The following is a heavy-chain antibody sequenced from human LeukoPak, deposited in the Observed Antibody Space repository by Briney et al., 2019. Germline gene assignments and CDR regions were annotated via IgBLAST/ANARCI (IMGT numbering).Heavy chain of an antibody. V-gene: IGHV3-23*01. CDR3: AKAPHYYDSSASI. Sequence: GGSLRLSCAASGFTFSSYAMSWVRQAPGKGLEWVSAISGSGGSTYYADSVKGRFTIPRDNSKNTLYLQMNSLRAEDTAVYYCAKAPHYYDSSASIWGQGTMVTVSS. CDR2: ISGSGGST. CDR1: GFTFSSYA. D-gene: IGHD3-22*01. J-gene: IGHJ3*02.